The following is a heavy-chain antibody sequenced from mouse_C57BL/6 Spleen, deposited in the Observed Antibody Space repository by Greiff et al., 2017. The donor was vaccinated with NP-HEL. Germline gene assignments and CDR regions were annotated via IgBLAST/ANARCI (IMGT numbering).Heavy chain of an antibody. CDR2: IDPENGDT. J-gene: IGHJ3*01. CDR1: GFNIKDDY. CDR3: TGSSFFAY. D-gene: IGHD1-1*01. Sequence: DVKLQESGAELVRPGASVKLSCTASGFNIKDDYMHWVKQRPEQGLEWIGWIDPENGDTEYASKFQGKATITADTSSNTAYLQLSSLTSEDTAVYYCTGSSFFAYWGQGTLVTVSA. V-gene: IGHV14-4*01.